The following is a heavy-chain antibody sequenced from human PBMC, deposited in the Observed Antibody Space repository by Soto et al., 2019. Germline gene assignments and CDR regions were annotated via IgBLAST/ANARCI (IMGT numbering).Heavy chain of an antibody. J-gene: IGHJ5*01. V-gene: IGHV1-18*01. D-gene: IGHD5-18*01. CDR3: ARDQWIQLDGSIPFDP. Sequence: ASVKVACKASGYTFTSYGISWVRQAPGQGLERMGWISAYNGNTNYAQKLRGRATMTTDPSTSTAYMELRSLRSDDTAVYYCARDQWIQLDGSIPFDPWGQGTLVTVSS. CDR1: GYTFTSYG. CDR2: ISAYNGNT.